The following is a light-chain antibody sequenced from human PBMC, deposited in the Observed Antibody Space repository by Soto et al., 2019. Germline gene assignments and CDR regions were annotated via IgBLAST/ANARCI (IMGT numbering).Light chain of an antibody. CDR2: DAS. Sequence: DIQMTQSPSTLSASVGDRVTITCRASQNVERNMAWYQQKSGKAPKLMIYDASSLQRGVPSRFSGSGSGTEFTLTISSLQPDDFATYYCQQFKDYVWTFGQGTKV. V-gene: IGKV1-5*01. CDR3: QQFKDYVWT. CDR1: QNVERN. J-gene: IGKJ1*01.